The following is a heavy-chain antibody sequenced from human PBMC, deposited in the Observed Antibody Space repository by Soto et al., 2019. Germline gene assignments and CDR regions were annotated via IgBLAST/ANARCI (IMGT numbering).Heavy chain of an antibody. J-gene: IGHJ6*03. CDR3: AKGPHSASGYYYMDV. V-gene: IGHV3-13*01. CDR1: GFTLSTYD. Sequence: EVQLVESGGGLVQPGGSLRLSCAASGFTLSTYDMHWVRQATGKGLEWVAALSYAGDTYYPGSVKGRFTVSRESAKNSLYLQMNSLPAGDTAVYDCAKGPHSASGYYYMDVWGKGTTVAVSS. D-gene: IGHD3-10*01. CDR2: LSYAGDT.